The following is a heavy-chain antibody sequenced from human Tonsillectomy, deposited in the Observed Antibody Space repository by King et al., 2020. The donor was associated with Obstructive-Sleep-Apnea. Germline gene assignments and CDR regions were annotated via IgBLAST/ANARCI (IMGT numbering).Heavy chain of an antibody. CDR3: AKDLSARDI. CDR1: GFTFSSSA. Sequence: EVQLVESGGGLVQPGGSLRLSCAASGFTFSSSAMSWVRQAPGKGLEWVSAISGSGGSTYYAEPLKGRFTISRDNSKDTLYLQMNSLRAEDTAVYYCAKDLSARDIWGQGTMVTVSS. J-gene: IGHJ3*02. CDR2: ISGSGGST. V-gene: IGHV3-23*04. D-gene: IGHD6-25*01.